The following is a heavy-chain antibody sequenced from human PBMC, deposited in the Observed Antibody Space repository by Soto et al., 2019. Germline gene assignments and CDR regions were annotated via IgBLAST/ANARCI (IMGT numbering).Heavy chain of an antibody. D-gene: IGHD3-10*01. CDR2: IRQDGGAQ. J-gene: IGHJ4*02. CDR3: VRGGHGSGSYLGSY. Sequence: EVQLVESGGGLAQPGGSLRLSCVASGFTFTTYWMSWVRQAPGKGLEWVANIRQDGGAQYYVDSVKGRFTISRDNAKNSVYLQMDSLRAEDTTVYYCVRGGHGSGSYLGSYWGQGILVTVSS. V-gene: IGHV3-7*03. CDR1: GFTFTTYW.